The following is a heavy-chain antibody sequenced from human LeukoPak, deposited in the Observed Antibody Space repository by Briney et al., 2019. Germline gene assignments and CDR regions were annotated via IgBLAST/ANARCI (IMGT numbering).Heavy chain of an antibody. Sequence: GESLKISCKGSGYSFTSYWIGWVRQMPGEGLEWMGIIYPSDSDTRYSPSFQGQVTISADKPISTAYLQWSSLKASDTAMYYCAGVDGLQWLFFDYWGQGTLVTVSS. D-gene: IGHD6-19*01. CDR2: IYPSDSDT. CDR1: GYSFTSYW. J-gene: IGHJ4*02. CDR3: AGVDGLQWLFFDY. V-gene: IGHV5-51*04.